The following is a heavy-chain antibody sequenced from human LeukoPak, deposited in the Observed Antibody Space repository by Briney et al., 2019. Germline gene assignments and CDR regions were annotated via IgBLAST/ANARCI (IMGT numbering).Heavy chain of an antibody. Sequence: SETLSLTCAVYGGSFSGYYWSWIRQPPGKGLEWIGEINHSGSTNYNPSLKSRVTISVDTSKNQFSLKLSSVTAADTAVYYCARVGTDGSGSYYNGEGEFGYWGQGTLVTVSS. CDR3: ARVGTDGSGSYYNGEGEFGY. D-gene: IGHD3-10*01. CDR2: INHSGST. CDR1: GGSFSGYY. J-gene: IGHJ4*02. V-gene: IGHV4-34*01.